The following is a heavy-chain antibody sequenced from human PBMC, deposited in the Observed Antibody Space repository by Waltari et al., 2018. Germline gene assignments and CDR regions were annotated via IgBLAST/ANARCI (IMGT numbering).Heavy chain of an antibody. CDR3: AKGKGADFWSGYNWFDP. J-gene: IGHJ5*02. CDR2: ISGSGVST. CDR1: GFPCSGYA. Sequence: EVQLLESGGGLVQPGGSLRLSCAASGFPCSGYAMSWVRRARAKGLAGVSAISGSGVSTYYADPVKARFTTSSDNSKNTLYLQMNSLRAEDTAVYYCAKGKGADFWSGYNWFDPWGQGTLVTVSS. D-gene: IGHD3-3*01. V-gene: IGHV3-23*01.